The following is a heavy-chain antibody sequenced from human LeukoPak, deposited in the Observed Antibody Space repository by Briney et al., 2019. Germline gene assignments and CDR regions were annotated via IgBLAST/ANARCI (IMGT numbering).Heavy chain of an antibody. CDR3: AKEYSITIFGVVQNFPIGY. D-gene: IGHD3-3*01. J-gene: IGHJ4*02. Sequence: GGSLRLSCAASGFTFSSYAMSWVRQAPGKGLEWVSAISGSGGSTYYADSVKGRFTISRDNSKNTLYLQINSLRAEDTAVYYCAKEYSITIFGVVQNFPIGYWGQGTLVTVSS. V-gene: IGHV3-23*01. CDR1: GFTFSSYA. CDR2: ISGSGGST.